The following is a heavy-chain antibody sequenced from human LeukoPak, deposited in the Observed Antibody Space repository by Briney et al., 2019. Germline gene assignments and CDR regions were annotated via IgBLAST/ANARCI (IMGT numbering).Heavy chain of an antibody. CDR1: GGSISSGGYS. CDR2: IYHSGST. V-gene: IGHV4-30-2*01. J-gene: IGHJ4*02. CDR3: ARGSYVTGIDY. Sequence: PSQTLSLTCAVSGGSISSGGYSWSWLRQPPGKGLEWIGYIYHSGSTYYNPSLKSRVTISVDRSKNQFSLKLSSVTAADTAVYYCARGSYVTGIDYWGQGTLVTVSS. D-gene: IGHD1-1*01.